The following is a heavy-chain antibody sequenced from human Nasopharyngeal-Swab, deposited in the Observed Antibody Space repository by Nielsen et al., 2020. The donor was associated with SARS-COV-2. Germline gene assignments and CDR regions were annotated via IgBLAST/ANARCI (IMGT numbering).Heavy chain of an antibody. J-gene: IGHJ6*02. CDR2: ISGGST. CDR3: AKGGGYSYYYGMDV. V-gene: IGHV3-23*01. D-gene: IGHD5-18*01. CDR1: GFTFSSYA. Sequence: GGSLRLSCAASGFTFSSYAMSWVRQAPGKGLEWVSAISGGSTYYADSVKGQFTISRDNSKNTLYLQMNSLRAEDTAVYYCAKGGGYSYYYGMDVWGQGTTVTVSS.